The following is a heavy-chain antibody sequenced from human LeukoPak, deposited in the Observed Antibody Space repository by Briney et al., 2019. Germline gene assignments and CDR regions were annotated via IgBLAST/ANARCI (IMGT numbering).Heavy chain of an antibody. CDR3: ARGRRDVIKYYDSSDFYYFDC. V-gene: IGHV4-34*01. D-gene: IGHD3-22*01. Sequence: PSETLSLTCAVYGGSFSGYYWSWIRQPPGKGLEWIGEINHSGSTNYNPSLKSRVTISVDTSKNQFSLKLSSVTAADTAVYYCARGRRDVIKYYDSSDFYYFDCWGQGTLVSVCS. CDR1: GGSFSGYY. J-gene: IGHJ4*02. CDR2: INHSGST.